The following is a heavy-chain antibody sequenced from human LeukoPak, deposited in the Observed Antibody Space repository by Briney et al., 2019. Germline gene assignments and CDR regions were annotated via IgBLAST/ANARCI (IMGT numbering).Heavy chain of an antibody. Sequence: SETLSLTCTVSGGSISNYYWSWIRQPAGKGLEWIGRIYTSGSTNYNPSLKSRVTMSVDTSKNQFSLKLSSVTAEDTAVYYCARWGGQQPPLEDYWGQGTLVTVSS. D-gene: IGHD6-13*01. CDR1: GGSISNYY. CDR2: IYTSGST. V-gene: IGHV4-4*07. J-gene: IGHJ4*02. CDR3: ARWGGQQPPLEDY.